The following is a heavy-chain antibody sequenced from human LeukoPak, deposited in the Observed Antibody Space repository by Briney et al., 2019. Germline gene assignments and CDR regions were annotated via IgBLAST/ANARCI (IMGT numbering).Heavy chain of an antibody. CDR1: GGSISSYY. D-gene: IGHD5-18*01. CDR2: IYYSGST. J-gene: IGHJ4*02. Sequence: SEILSLTCTVSGGSISSYYWSWIRQPPGKGLEWIGYIYYSGSTNYNPSLKSRVTISVDTSKNQFSLKLSSVTAADTAVYYCARGYSYGYDYFDYWGQGTLVTVSS. V-gene: IGHV4-59*01. CDR3: ARGYSYGYDYFDY.